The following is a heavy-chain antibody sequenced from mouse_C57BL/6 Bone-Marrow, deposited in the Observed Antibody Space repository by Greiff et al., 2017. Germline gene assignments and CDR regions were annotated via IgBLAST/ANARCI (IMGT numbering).Heavy chain of an antibody. CDR2: IRLKSDNYAT. CDR3: TGTLYDGRRDY. J-gene: IGHJ2*01. CDR1: GFTFSNYW. Sequence: EVKVEESGGGLVQPGGSMKLSCVASGFTFSNYWMNWVRQSPEKGLEWGAQIRLKSDNYATHYAESVKGRFTISRDDSKSSVYLQMNNLRAEDTGIYYCTGTLYDGRRDYWGQGPTLTVAS. V-gene: IGHV6-3*01. D-gene: IGHD1-1*01.